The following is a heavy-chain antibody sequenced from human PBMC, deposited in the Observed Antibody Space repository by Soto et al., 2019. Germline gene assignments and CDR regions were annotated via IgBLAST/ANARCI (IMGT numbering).Heavy chain of an antibody. CDR2: ISGSGGST. J-gene: IGHJ6*03. CDR3: AKPDGFGEPLTPYYYYMDV. Sequence: GGSLRLSCAASGFTFSSYAMSWVRQAPGKGLEWVSAISGSGGSTYYADSVKGRFTISRDNSKNTLYLQMNSLRAEDTAVYYCAKPDGFGEPLTPYYYYMDVWGKGTTVTVSS. D-gene: IGHD3-10*01. V-gene: IGHV3-23*01. CDR1: GFTFSSYA.